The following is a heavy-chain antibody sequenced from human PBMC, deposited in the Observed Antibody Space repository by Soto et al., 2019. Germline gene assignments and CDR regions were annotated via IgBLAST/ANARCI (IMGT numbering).Heavy chain of an antibody. CDR1: VYTLPGYY. CDR3: ARVEVAAASRDYYGMDV. D-gene: IGHD6-19*01. Sequence: VASLQVSCQASVYTLPGYYMHWVRQAPGQGLEWMGWINPNSGGINYAQKFQGRVTMTRDTSISTAYMELSRLRSDDTAVYYCARVEVAAASRDYYGMDVWGQGNTVTVSS. J-gene: IGHJ6*02. V-gene: IGHV1-2*02. CDR2: INPNSGGI.